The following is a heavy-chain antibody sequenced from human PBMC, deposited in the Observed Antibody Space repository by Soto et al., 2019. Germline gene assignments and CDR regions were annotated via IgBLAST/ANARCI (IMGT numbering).Heavy chain of an antibody. Sequence: GGSLRLSCAASGFTFSSYGMHWVRQAPGKGLEWVAVIWYDGSNKYYADSVKGRFTISRDNSKNTLYLQMNSLRAEDTAVYYCAREGPLEWLSNDAFDIWGQGTMVTVSS. V-gene: IGHV3-33*01. CDR3: AREGPLEWLSNDAFDI. D-gene: IGHD3-3*01. J-gene: IGHJ3*02. CDR1: GFTFSSYG. CDR2: IWYDGSNK.